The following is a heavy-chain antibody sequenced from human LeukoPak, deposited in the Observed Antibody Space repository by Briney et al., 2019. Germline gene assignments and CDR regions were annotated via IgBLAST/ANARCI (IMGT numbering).Heavy chain of an antibody. V-gene: IGHV3-30*04. CDR3: AREWSLELRPYFDY. J-gene: IGHJ4*02. CDR2: ISYDGSNK. Sequence: GGSLRLSCAASGFTFSSYAMHWVRQAPDKGLEWVAVISYDGSNKYYADSVKGRFTISRDNSKNTLYLQMNSLRAEDTAVYYCAREWSLELRPYFDYWGQGTLVTVSS. D-gene: IGHD3-3*01. CDR1: GFTFSSYA.